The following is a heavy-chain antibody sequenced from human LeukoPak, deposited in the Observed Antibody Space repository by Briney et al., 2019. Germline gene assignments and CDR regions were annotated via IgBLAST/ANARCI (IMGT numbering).Heavy chain of an antibody. CDR1: VYTFTSYD. CDR3: ARRHGRCSDGSCYYPDY. J-gene: IGHJ4*02. Sequence: ASVKVSCKASVYTFTSYDINWVRQATGQGLEWMGWMNPNSGNTGYAQKFQGRVTMTRNSSITTAYMELSSLRSEDTAVYYCARRHGRCSDGSCYYPDYWGQGTLVTVSS. CDR2: MNPNSGNT. D-gene: IGHD2-15*01. V-gene: IGHV1-8*01.